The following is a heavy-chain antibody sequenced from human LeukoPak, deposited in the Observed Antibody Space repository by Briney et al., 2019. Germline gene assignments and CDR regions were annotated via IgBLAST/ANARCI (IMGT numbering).Heavy chain of an antibody. Sequence: GGSLRLSCAAPGFTFSTYGMHWVRQAPGKGLEWVAVTAFNGSNNDYVTSYANSVKGRFTISRDNSKNTAYLQMNSLRAEDTAVYYCAGYNCTTTSCYTGGFDYWGQGTLVTVSS. D-gene: IGHD2-2*02. V-gene: IGHV3-30*03. CDR1: GFTFSTYG. J-gene: IGHJ4*02. CDR3: AGYNCTTTSCYTGGFDY. CDR2: TAFNGSNNDYVT.